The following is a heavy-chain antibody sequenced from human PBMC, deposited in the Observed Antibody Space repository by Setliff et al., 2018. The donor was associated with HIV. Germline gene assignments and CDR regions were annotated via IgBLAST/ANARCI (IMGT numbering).Heavy chain of an antibody. J-gene: IGHJ4*02. CDR2: INHSGNT. D-gene: IGHD3-9*01. V-gene: IGHV4-34*01. CDR1: GGSFMGYY. Sequence: PSETLSLTCAVYGGSFMGYYWNWIRQPPGKGLEWIGEINHSGNTNSNPSLKSRVTISVDPSKSQFSLRLNSVTAADTAVYYCARSLRYFDWSLHYWGQGMLVTVSS. CDR3: ARSLRYFDWSLHY.